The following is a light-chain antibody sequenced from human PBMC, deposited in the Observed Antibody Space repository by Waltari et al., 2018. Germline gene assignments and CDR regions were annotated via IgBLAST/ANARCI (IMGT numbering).Light chain of an antibody. J-gene: IGKJ4*01. CDR2: GAS. V-gene: IGKV3-20*01. CDR1: ESLSTGN. Sequence: EIVFPQSPGTVSLCPRVRATFSGRASESLSTGNLAWYQPKPGQSPRLLLYGASTRASGIPDRFSGRGSETDFTLTISRLAPEDFAVYYCQQYDRSPPGFGGGTSVDIK. CDR3: QQYDRSPPG.